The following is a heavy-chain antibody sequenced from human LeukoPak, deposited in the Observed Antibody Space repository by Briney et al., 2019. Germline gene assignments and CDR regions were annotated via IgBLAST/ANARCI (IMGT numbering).Heavy chain of an antibody. J-gene: IGHJ6*02. CDR2: INPSGGST. CDR3: ARDDTSGPYYYGMDV. V-gene: IGHV1-46*01. Sequence: GASVKVSCKASGYTFTSYYMHWVRQAPGQGLEWMGIINPSGGSTSYAQKFQGRVTMTRDTSTSTVYMELSSLRSEDTAVYYCARDDTSGPYYYGMDVWGQGTMVTVSS. CDR1: GYTFTSYY. D-gene: IGHD3-10*01.